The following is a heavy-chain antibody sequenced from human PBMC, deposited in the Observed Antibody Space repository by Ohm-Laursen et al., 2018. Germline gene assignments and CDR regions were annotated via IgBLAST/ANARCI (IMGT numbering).Heavy chain of an antibody. D-gene: IGHD2-15*01. J-gene: IGHJ4*02. CDR3: ASQIYNDYSSFDY. CDR1: GGTFSSYA. CDR2: INPKRGGT. V-gene: IGHV1-2*02. Sequence: GSSVKVSCKASGGTFSSYAISWVRQAPGQGLEWMGWINPKRGGTKYAQKFHGRLTMTRDTSISTAYMELNRLTSDDTAVYYCASQIYNDYSSFDYWGQGTLVTVSS.